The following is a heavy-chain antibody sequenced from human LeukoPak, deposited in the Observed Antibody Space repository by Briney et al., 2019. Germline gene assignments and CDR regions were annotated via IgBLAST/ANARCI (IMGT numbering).Heavy chain of an antibody. CDR1: GYTLTELS. D-gene: IGHD2-21*02. CDR2: FDPEDGET. J-gene: IGHJ3*02. V-gene: IGHV1-24*01. CDR3: ATPSLAYCGGDCYPNAFDI. Sequence: ASVKVSCKVSGYTLTELSMHWVRQAPGKGLEWMGGFDPEDGETIYAQKFQGRVTMTEDTSTDTAYMELSSLRSEDTAVYYCATPSLAYCGGDCYPNAFDIWGQGTMVTVSS.